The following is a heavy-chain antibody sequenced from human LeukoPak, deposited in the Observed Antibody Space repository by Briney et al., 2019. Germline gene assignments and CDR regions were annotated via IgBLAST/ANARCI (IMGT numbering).Heavy chain of an antibody. Sequence: GGSLRLSCAASGFSFSSYAMSWVRQAPGKGLEGVSGISGSGISTHYADSVKGGFTISRDKSKNTLYLQMNSLRVEDTAVYYCARAQYSDILTGPSDYWGQGTLVTVSS. CDR2: ISGSGIST. D-gene: IGHD3-9*01. CDR1: GFSFSSYA. J-gene: IGHJ4*02. CDR3: ARAQYSDILTGPSDY. V-gene: IGHV3-23*01.